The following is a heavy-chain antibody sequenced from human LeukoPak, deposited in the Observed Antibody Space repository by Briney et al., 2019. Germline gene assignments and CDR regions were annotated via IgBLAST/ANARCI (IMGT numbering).Heavy chain of an antibody. Sequence: ASVKVSCKASGGTFSSYAISWVRQAHGQGLEWVGGIIPVFGTPNYAQKFQGRVTITTDESTSTAYMELTSLRSEDTAMYYCASNDLVVYAGLYWGQGTLVTVSS. V-gene: IGHV1-69*05. CDR2: IIPVFGTP. CDR1: GGTFSSYA. D-gene: IGHD2-8*01. J-gene: IGHJ4*02. CDR3: ASNDLVVYAGLY.